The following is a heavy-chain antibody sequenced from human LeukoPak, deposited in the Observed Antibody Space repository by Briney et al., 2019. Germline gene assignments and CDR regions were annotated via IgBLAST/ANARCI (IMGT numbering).Heavy chain of an antibody. CDR3: AKDGDLGYCSGGSCYSAY. D-gene: IGHD2-15*01. V-gene: IGHV3-23*01. J-gene: IGHJ4*02. CDR1: GFTFISYA. Sequence: PGGSLRLSCAASGFTFISYAMSWVRQAPGKGLEWASAISGSGDNTYYADSVKGRCTISRDNSKNTLYLQMNSLRAEDTAVYFCAKDGDLGYCSGGSCYSAYWGQGTLVTVSS. CDR2: ISGSGDNT.